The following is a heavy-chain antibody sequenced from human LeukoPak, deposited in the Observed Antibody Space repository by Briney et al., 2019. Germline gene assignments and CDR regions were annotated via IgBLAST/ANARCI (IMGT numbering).Heavy chain of an antibody. CDR3: ARGLKSRDYHWVFEY. CDR2: IDYSGST. V-gene: IGHV4-59*01. Sequence: SETLSLTCSVSGGAISTYFWSWIRQPPGKGLEWIGYIDYSGSTNYHPSLKSRLTISVDTSKNQFSLRLNSATAADTAVYYCARGLKSRDYHWVFEYWGQGTLVTVSS. D-gene: IGHD4-17*01. J-gene: IGHJ4*02. CDR1: GGAISTYF.